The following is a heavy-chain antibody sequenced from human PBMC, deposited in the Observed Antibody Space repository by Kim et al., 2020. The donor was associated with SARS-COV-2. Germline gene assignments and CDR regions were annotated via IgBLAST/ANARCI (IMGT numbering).Heavy chain of an antibody. Sequence: SETLSLTCTVSGGSISSSSYYWGWIRQPPGKGLEWIGSIYYSGSTYYNPSLKSRVTISVDTSKNQFSLKLSSVTAADTAVYYCARVLSPNIVLMVYAISYAFDIWGQGTMVTVSS. D-gene: IGHD2-8*01. CDR2: IYYSGST. J-gene: IGHJ3*02. CDR1: GGSISSSSYY. CDR3: ARVLSPNIVLMVYAISYAFDI. V-gene: IGHV4-39*07.